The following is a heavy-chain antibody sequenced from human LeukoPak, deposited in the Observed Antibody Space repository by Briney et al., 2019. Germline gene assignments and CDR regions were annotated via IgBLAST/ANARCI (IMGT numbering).Heavy chain of an antibody. Sequence: PGGSLRLSCAASGFPFNSYGMSWVRQVPGKGLEWVSSITGRTITTYYADSVRGRFTISRDNSRNALYLQMDSLRAEDTAVYYCARDVSGTGGKDYWGQGTLVTVSS. CDR2: ITGRTITT. CDR1: GFPFNSYG. J-gene: IGHJ4*02. CDR3: ARDVSGTGGKDY. D-gene: IGHD1-1*01. V-gene: IGHV3-23*01.